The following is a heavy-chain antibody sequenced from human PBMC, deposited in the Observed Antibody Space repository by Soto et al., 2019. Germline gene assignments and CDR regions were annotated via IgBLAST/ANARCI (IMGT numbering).Heavy chain of an antibody. Sequence: QMQLQESGPGLVSPSQTLSLTCTVSGGSISSDGDYYRWGWIRQHPGKGLEWIGYIYDSGSPYYHPSLESRVTVSVDTSKNQFSLKLSSLTAADTAVYYCARVRENYFDSWGQGILVTVSS. V-gene: IGHV4-31*03. CDR2: IYDSGSP. J-gene: IGHJ4*02. CDR3: ARVRENYFDS. CDR1: GGSISSDGDYYR.